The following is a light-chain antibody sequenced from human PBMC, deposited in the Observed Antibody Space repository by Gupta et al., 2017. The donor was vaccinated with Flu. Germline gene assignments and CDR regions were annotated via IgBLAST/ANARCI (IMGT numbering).Light chain of an antibody. CDR2: GSS. Sequence: QSVLTQPPSVSGAPGQRVTISCTGSSSNIGAGYDVHWYPQPPGRAPKVLIYGSSNRPSGVPDRFFGSKSGISASLAITGLQAEDEADYYCQSYDTSLSGWVFGGGTKVTAL. J-gene: IGLJ3*02. CDR3: QSYDTSLSGWV. CDR1: SSNIGAGYD. V-gene: IGLV1-40*01.